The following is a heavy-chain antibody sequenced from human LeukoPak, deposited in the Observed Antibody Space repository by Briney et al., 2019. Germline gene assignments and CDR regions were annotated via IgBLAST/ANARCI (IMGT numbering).Heavy chain of an antibody. J-gene: IGHJ5*02. CDR3: ARHLHSDGSGSYLNWFDP. D-gene: IGHD3-10*01. V-gene: IGHV4-4*09. Sequence: PSETLSLTCTVFGGSINSYYWSWVRQPPGKGLEWIGYIYTSGSTNYNPSLKSRVIISAETSKNQFSLRLRSVTAADTAVYYCARHLHSDGSGSYLNWFDPWGPGTLVTVPS. CDR1: GGSINSYY. CDR2: IYTSGST.